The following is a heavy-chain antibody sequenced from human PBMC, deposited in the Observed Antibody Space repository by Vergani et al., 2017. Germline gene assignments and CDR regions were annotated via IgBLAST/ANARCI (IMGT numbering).Heavy chain of an antibody. V-gene: IGHV3-33*01. D-gene: IGHD1-14*01. CDR1: GFIFNQYG. CDR2: TWYDGNNK. Sequence: QVQLVQSGGGVVQPGGSVRLSCVASGFIFNQYGMHWVRHAPGKGLEWVAVTWYDGNNKQYADSVKGRFNSSRDNSQSTLFLQMKSLRDEDTGVYYRSRYLLLLYNRFDPWGQGTLVTVSS. CDR3: SRYLLLLYNRFDP. J-gene: IGHJ5*02.